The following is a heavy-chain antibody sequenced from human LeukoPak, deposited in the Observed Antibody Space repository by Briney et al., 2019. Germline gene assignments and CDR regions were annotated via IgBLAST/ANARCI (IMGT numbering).Heavy chain of an antibody. J-gene: IGHJ4*02. Sequence: SETLSLTCIVSGGSITSSSYYWGWIRQPPGKGLEWIGSIYYSVSTYYNPSLKSPVTISVDTSKNQFSLKLSSVTAADTAVYYCARLPTVTFFDYWGQGTLVTVSS. CDR2: IYYSVST. D-gene: IGHD4-17*01. CDR3: ARLPTVTFFDY. V-gene: IGHV4-39*01. CDR1: GGSITSSSYY.